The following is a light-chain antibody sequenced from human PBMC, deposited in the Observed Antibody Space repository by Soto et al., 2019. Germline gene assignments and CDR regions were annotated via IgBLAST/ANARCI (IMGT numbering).Light chain of an antibody. V-gene: IGLV1-51*01. CDR1: DSNIESNY. CDR3: GTWDSSLNAAQGV. Sequence: QSVLTQPPSVSAAPGQKVTISCSGDDSNIESNYVSWYQQFPGSAPKPLIYDNNKRPSGIPDRFSGSKSGTSATLGITGLQPGDEADYYCGTWDSSLNAAQGVFGGGTKLTVL. J-gene: IGLJ2*01. CDR2: DNN.